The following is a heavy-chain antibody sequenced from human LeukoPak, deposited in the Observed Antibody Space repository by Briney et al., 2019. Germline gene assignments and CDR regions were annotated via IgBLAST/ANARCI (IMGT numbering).Heavy chain of an antibody. CDR1: GGSISPSSYS. CDR3: ARLEVARGRY. Sequence: SETLSLTCTVSGGSISPSSYSWGWIRQPPGKGLEWIGSSYYNGRTYYNPSLKSRVTISVDTSKKQFSLNLSSVTAADTAVYYRARLEVARGRYWGQGTLVTVSS. CDR2: SYYNGRT. J-gene: IGHJ4*02. D-gene: IGHD2-15*01. V-gene: IGHV4-39*01.